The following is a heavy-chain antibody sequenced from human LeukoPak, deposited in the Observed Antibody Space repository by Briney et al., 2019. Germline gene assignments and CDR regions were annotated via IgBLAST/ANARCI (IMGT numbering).Heavy chain of an antibody. D-gene: IGHD1-26*01. CDR2: IYNSGSA. V-gene: IGHV4-39*01. CDR3: VRQPSGSPGDY. J-gene: IGHJ4*02. CDR1: GGSMSSINYH. Sequence: PSETLSLTCSVSGGSMSSINYHWGWIRQPPGKGLEWIAYIYNSGSANYNPSLNSRVTVSVDTPNNQFSLKLSSVTAADTAVYYCVRQPSGSPGDYWGQGTLVTVSS.